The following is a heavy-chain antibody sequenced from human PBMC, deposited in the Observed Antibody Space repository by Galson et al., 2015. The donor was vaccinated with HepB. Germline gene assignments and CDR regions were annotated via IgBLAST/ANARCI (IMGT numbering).Heavy chain of an antibody. CDR2: MNSAGTTT. D-gene: IGHD1-1*01. V-gene: IGHV3-74*01. CDR1: GFTFSGYW. CDR3: TKDQLANAFDV. Sequence: SLRLSCAASGFTFSGYWMHWVRQAPGKGLEWISRMNSAGTTTVYADSVKGRFTISRDNAKNTLYLQMNSPRADDTAVYYCTKDQLANAFDVWGQGTMVTVSS. J-gene: IGHJ3*01.